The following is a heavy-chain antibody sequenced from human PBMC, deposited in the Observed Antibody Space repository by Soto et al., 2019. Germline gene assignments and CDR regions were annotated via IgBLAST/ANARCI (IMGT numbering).Heavy chain of an antibody. D-gene: IGHD2-15*01. CDR2: IYWNDDK. J-gene: IGHJ4*02. CDR1: GFSLITIGLG. V-gene: IGHV2-5*01. CDR3: AHRPPACWYFDY. Sequence: SGPTLVNPTQTLTLTCSFSGFSLITIGLGVGWIRQPPGKALEWLALIYWNDDKRYSPSLKSRLTITKDTSKNQVVLTMTNMDPVDTATYYCAHRPPACWYFDYWGQGTLVTVSS.